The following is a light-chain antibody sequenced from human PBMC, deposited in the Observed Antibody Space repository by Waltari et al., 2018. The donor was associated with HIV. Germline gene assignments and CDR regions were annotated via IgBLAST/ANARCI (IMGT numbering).Light chain of an antibody. CDR1: TSDVGTYNY. Sequence: QSALAPPASVSGSPGQSITISCTGTTSDVGTYNYVSWYQQHPGKGPKLVIFDVSHRPSGISDRFSGSRSGNTASLTISGLRAEDEADYFCSSYSTNTNNSPWVFGGGTKVTVL. V-gene: IGLV2-14*03. J-gene: IGLJ3*02. CDR3: SSYSTNTNNSPWV. CDR2: DVS.